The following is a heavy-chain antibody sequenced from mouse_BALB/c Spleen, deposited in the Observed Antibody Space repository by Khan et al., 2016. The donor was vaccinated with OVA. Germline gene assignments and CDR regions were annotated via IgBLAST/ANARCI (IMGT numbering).Heavy chain of an antibody. V-gene: IGHV3-2*02. Sequence: EVQLQESGPGLVKPSQSLSLTCTVTGYSITSGYGWNWIRQFPGKKLEWMGYISYSGSTNYNPSLKSRIYITRDTSKNQFFLQLNSVTTEDTATYYCARTARIKYWCQGTTLTVSS. CDR1: GYSITSGYG. CDR2: ISYSGST. D-gene: IGHD1-2*01. CDR3: ARTARIKY. J-gene: IGHJ2*01.